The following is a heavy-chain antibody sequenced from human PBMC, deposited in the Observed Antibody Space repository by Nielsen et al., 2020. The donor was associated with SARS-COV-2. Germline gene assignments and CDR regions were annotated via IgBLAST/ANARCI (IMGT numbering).Heavy chain of an antibody. Sequence: GGSLRLSCAASGFTFSDYAMSWVRQAPGKGLEWVSAISRSGDSTYYADSVKGRFTISRDNSKETLYLQINSLRAEGTAVYYCAIPSSGYNYGIFDSWGQGTLVTVSS. D-gene: IGHD5-18*01. J-gene: IGHJ4*02. V-gene: IGHV3-23*01. CDR3: AIPSSGYNYGIFDS. CDR1: GFTFSDYA. CDR2: ISRSGDST.